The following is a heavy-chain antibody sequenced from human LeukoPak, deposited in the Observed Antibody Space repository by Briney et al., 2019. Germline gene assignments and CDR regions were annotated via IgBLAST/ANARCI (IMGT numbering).Heavy chain of an antibody. D-gene: IGHD4-11*01. CDR2: IYSGGST. V-gene: IGHV3-53*01. Sequence: PGGSLRLSCAASGFSVSSNYMSWVRQAPGEGLEWVSVIYSGGSTYYAGSVKDRFTISRDNSKNTLYLQMNSLRAEDTAVYYCAREKATVTIGAFDIWGQGTMVTVSS. CDR1: GFSVSSNY. J-gene: IGHJ3*02. CDR3: AREKATVTIGAFDI.